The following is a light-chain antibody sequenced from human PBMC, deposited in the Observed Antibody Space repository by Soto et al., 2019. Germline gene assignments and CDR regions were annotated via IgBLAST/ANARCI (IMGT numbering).Light chain of an antibody. V-gene: IGKV3-15*01. Sequence: EIVMTQSPATLSVSPGERATLSCRASQSVGSNLAWYQQKPGQAPRLLFTGPSTRATGIPARFSGSGSGTEFTLTISSLQSEDFAVYFCQQYNNWPLTFGGGTKVEIK. CDR2: GPS. CDR1: QSVGSN. J-gene: IGKJ4*01. CDR3: QQYNNWPLT.